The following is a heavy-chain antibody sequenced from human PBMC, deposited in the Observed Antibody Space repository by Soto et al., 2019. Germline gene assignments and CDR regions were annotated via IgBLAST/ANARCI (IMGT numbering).Heavy chain of an antibody. CDR3: AREVLPFDEEDFYYGMGV. Sequence: QVQLVQSGAEVKKPGSSVKVSCKASGVTFNRYTVSWVRQAPGQGLEWMGRIIPILSVTTYAHKFQGGLTITADKSKGTAYMELDSLHSGDTAIYYCAREVLPFDEEDFYYGMGVWGQGTTVTVSS. CDR2: IIPILSVT. V-gene: IGHV1-69*08. CDR1: GVTFNRYT. J-gene: IGHJ6*02. D-gene: IGHD3-9*01.